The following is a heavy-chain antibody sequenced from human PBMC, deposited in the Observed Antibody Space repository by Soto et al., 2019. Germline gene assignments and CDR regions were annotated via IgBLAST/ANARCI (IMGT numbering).Heavy chain of an antibody. CDR3: ARVSSSWGLVNYFDY. D-gene: IGHD6-13*01. J-gene: IGHJ4*02. CDR1: GGSVSSGSYY. V-gene: IGHV4-61*01. Sequence: QVQLQESGPGLVKPSETLSLTCTVSGGSVSSGSYYWSWIRQPPGKGPECIGYIYYSGSTNYNPSLKSRVTISVDTSKNQFSLKLSSVTAADTAVYYCARVSSSWGLVNYFDYWGQGTLVTVSS. CDR2: IYYSGST.